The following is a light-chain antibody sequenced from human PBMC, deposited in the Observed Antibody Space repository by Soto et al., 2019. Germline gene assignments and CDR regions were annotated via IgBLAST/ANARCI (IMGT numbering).Light chain of an antibody. Sequence: QAVVTQEPSLTVSPGGTVTLTCGSSTGAVTSGHYPYWFQQKPGQAPRTLIYDTSNKHSWTPARFSGSLLGGEAALTLSGAQPEDEAEYYCLLSYSGARPAVFGGGTQLTVL. V-gene: IGLV7-46*01. CDR3: LLSYSGARPAV. CDR2: DTS. CDR1: TGAVTSGHY. J-gene: IGLJ7*01.